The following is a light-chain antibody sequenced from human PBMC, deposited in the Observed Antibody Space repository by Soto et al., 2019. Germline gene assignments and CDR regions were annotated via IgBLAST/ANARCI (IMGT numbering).Light chain of an antibody. V-gene: IGKV3-20*01. CDR2: GTS. CDR3: QQYHNLWT. Sequence: EIVLTQSPGTLSLSPGERATLSCRASQSVSSKYLAWYQQKPGQAPRVLIYGTSIRASGVPERFSGGGSGTDFTLTITRLEPEDFALYYCQQYHNLWTFGQGTEVEIK. J-gene: IGKJ1*01. CDR1: QSVSSKY.